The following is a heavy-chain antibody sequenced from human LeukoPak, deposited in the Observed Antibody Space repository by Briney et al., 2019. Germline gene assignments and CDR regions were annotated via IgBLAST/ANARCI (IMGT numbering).Heavy chain of an antibody. J-gene: IGHJ6*02. CDR1: GYTFTGYY. CDR2: INPNSGGT. D-gene: IGHD6-19*01. CDR3: ATDSIAVAGTTDYYYGMDV. Sequence: ASVKVSCKASGYTFTGYYMHWVRQAPGQGLEWMGRINPNSGGTNYAQKFQGRVTMTRDTSISTAYMELSRLRSDDTAVYYCATDSIAVAGTTDYYYGMDVWGQGTTVTVSS. V-gene: IGHV1-2*06.